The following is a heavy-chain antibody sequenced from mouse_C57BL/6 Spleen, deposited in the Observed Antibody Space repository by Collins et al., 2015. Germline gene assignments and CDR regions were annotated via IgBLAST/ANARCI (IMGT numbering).Heavy chain of an antibody. CDR3: ARGALDGYYFDY. V-gene: IGHV1-59*01. CDR2: IDPSDSYT. CDR1: GYTFTSYW. Sequence: QVQLQQPGAELVRPGTSVKLSCKASGYTFTSYWMHWVKQRPGQGLEWIGVIDPSDSYTNYNQKFKGKATLTVDTSSSTAYMQLSSLTSEDSAVYYCARGALDGYYFDYWGQGTTLTVSS. J-gene: IGHJ2*01. D-gene: IGHD2-3*01.